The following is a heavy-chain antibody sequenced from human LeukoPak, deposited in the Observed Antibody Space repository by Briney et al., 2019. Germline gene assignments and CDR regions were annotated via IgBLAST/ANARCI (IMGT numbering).Heavy chain of an antibody. CDR1: GYTFTSYY. J-gene: IGHJ4*02. CDR3: ARGSVVIGLVGATYFDY. Sequence: ASVKVSCKASGYTFTSYYMHWVRQAPGQGLEWMGIINPSGGSTSYAQKFQGRVTMTRDTSTSTVYMELSSLRSEDTAVYYCARGSVVIGLVGATYFDYWGQGTLVTVSS. D-gene: IGHD1-26*01. V-gene: IGHV1-46*01. CDR2: INPSGGST.